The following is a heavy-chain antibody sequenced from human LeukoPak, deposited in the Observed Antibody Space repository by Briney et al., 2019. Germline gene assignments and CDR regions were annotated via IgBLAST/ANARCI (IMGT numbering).Heavy chain of an antibody. Sequence: KPSETLSLTCTVSGGSINSYYWSWIRQPPGKGLEWRGYIFYSGSTNYNPSLKSRVTISLDTSKNQFSLKLSSVTAADTAVYYCARFHSYGYAVIDLWGQGTLVTVSS. V-gene: IGHV4-59*01. CDR2: IFYSGST. D-gene: IGHD5-18*01. CDR3: ARFHSYGYAVIDL. J-gene: IGHJ5*02. CDR1: GGSINSYY.